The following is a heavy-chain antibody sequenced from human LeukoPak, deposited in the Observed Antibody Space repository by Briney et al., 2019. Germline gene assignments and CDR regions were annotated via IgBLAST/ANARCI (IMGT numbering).Heavy chain of an antibody. D-gene: IGHD3-16*02. CDR3: ASGLFYDYVWGSYRDYFDY. CDR1: GVSISIGSYY. CDR2: IYTNEIN. V-gene: IGHV4-61*02. J-gene: IGHJ4*02. Sequence: SETLSLTCTVSGVSISIGSYYWTWVRQPAGKGLEWIGRIYTNEINPYNPSLKSQVTISVDPSKNQFPLNLSLVTAADTAVYYCASGLFYDYVWGSYRDYFDYWGQGTLVTVSS.